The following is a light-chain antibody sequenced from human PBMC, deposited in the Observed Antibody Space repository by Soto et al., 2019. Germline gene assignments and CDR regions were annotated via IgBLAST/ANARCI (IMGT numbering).Light chain of an antibody. J-gene: IGKJ1*01. CDR3: MQALQTWT. V-gene: IGKV2-28*01. Sequence: DIVMTQSPLSLPVTPGEPASISFRSRQSLLHSNGYNYLDWYLQKPGQSPQLLIYLGSNRASGVPDRFSGSGSGTDFTLKISRVEAEDVGVYYCMQALQTWTFGQGTKVDIK. CDR2: LGS. CDR1: QSLLHSNGYNY.